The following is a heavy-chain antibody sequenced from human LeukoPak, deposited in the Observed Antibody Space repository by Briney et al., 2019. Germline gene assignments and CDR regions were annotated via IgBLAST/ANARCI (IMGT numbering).Heavy chain of an antibody. CDR1: GFTFGSYA. CDR3: VGDVVRGSYTTEHFDY. Sequence: GGSLRLSCVGSGFTFGSYAMHWVRQAPGKGLEWVSITSFDGSKNYYTDSVKGRFTTSRANSDSTLYLQMNSLRPEDTAMYYCVGDVVRGSYTTEHFDYWGQGILVTVSS. J-gene: IGHJ4*02. V-gene: IGHV3-30-3*01. D-gene: IGHD2-2*02. CDR2: TSFDGSKN.